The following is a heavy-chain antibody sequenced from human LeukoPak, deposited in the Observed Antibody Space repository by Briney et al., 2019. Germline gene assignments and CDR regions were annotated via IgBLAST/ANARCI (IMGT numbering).Heavy chain of an antibody. CDR1: VNTFTIDY. J-gene: IGHJ5*01. V-gene: IGHV1-46*01. CDR3: ARSPMLFCTATRCVGSWFDS. Sequence: ASVTVSFMASVNTFTIDYIHWLRQAPGQGLEWMGMINTSGGRSDATKYAQKFQGRLTVTSDTSPSIVYMDLSSLTSEDTAVYFCARSPMLFCTATRCVGSWFDSWGRGTLVTVS. CDR2: INTSGGRSDAT. D-gene: IGHD2-8*02.